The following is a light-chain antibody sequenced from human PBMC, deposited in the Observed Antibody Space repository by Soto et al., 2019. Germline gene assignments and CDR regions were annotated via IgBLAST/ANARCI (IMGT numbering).Light chain of an antibody. CDR3: QQYGSSHRT. V-gene: IGKV3-20*01. Sequence: EIVLTQSPGTLSLSPGERATLSCRASQTVSSSYLAWYQQKPGQAPSLLMYGASSRATGIPERFSGSGSGTDFTLTISRLEPEDFAVYYCQQYGSSHRTFGQGTKWIS. CDR2: GAS. J-gene: IGKJ1*01. CDR1: QTVSSSY.